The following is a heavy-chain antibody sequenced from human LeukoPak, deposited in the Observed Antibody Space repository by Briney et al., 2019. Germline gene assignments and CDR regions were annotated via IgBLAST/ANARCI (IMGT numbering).Heavy chain of an antibody. CDR1: GFTFSSHS. D-gene: IGHD2-15*01. CDR2: IRSNGGDT. J-gene: IGHJ5*02. CDR3: AKGGYTTWFDP. Sequence: GGSLRLSCAASGFTFSSHSMTWVRQAPGKGLEWVSNIRSNGGDTYYADSVKGRFTISRDNAKNTLYLEMNSLRAEDTAVYYCAKGGYTTWFDPWGQGTLVTVSS. V-gene: IGHV3-23*01.